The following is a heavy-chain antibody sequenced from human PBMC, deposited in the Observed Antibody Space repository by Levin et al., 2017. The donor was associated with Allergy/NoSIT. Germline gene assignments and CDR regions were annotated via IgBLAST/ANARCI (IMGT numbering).Heavy chain of an antibody. D-gene: IGHD3-10*01. CDR3: ARHLSGTYFWFDP. V-gene: IGHV4-59*01. Sequence: SCTVSGGSISNYYWSWIRQPPGKGLEWIGYIHNSGSTNYNPSLTTRITISVDTSKNQFSLRLSSVTAADTAVYYCARHLSGTYFWFDPWGHGTLVTVSS. J-gene: IGHJ5*02. CDR2: IHNSGST. CDR1: GGSISNYY.